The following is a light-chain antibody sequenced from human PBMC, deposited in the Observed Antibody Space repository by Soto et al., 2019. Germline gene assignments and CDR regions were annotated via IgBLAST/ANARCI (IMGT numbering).Light chain of an antibody. V-gene: IGKV1-39*01. CDR2: AAS. CDR1: QSITTY. Sequence: DIQMTQSPSSLSASVGDRVTITCRASQSITTYLNWYRQKPGKAPKLLIYAASSLQSGVPSRFSGSGSETDFTLTISSLQPEDVATYYCQKYNSAPLTFGGGTKV. J-gene: IGKJ4*01. CDR3: QKYNSAPLT.